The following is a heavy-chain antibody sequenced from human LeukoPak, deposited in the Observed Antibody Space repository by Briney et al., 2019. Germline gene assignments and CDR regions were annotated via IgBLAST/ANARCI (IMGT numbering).Heavy chain of an antibody. D-gene: IGHD2-8*01. J-gene: IGHJ4*02. Sequence: GSLRLSCAASGFTVSSNYMSWVRQAPGKGLEWVSVIYSGGSTYYADSVKGRFTISRDNSKNTLYLQMNSLRAEDTAVYYCANRHEANWYYFDYWGQGTLVTVSS. V-gene: IGHV3-66*01. CDR2: IYSGGST. CDR1: GFTVSSNY. CDR3: ANRHEANWYYFDY.